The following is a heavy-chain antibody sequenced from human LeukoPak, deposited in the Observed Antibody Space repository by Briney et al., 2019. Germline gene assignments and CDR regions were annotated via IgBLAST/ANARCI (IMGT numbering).Heavy chain of an antibody. CDR3: ARLDTYYDFWSGYPYTYFDY. D-gene: IGHD3-3*01. CDR2: IYYSGST. Sequence: GSLRLSCAASGFTFSSYSMNWVRQPPGKGLEWIGSIYYSGSTYYNPSLKSRVTISVDTSKNQFSLKLSSVTAADTAVYYCARLDTYYDFWSGYPYTYFDYWGQGTLVTVSS. CDR1: GFTFSSYSMN. J-gene: IGHJ4*02. V-gene: IGHV4-39*01.